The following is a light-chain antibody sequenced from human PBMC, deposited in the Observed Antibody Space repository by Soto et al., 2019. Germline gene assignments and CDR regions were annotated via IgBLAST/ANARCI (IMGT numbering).Light chain of an antibody. CDR3: AAWDDSLNGDV. V-gene: IGLV2-14*01. Sequence: QSALTQPASVSGSPGQSITISCTGTSNDVGAHNFVSWYQQHPGKAPKVLIYEVTRRPSGVSSRFSGSKSGNTASLTISGLRSEDEADYYCAAWDDSLNGDVFGTGTKLTVL. CDR2: EVT. J-gene: IGLJ1*01. CDR1: SNDVGAHNF.